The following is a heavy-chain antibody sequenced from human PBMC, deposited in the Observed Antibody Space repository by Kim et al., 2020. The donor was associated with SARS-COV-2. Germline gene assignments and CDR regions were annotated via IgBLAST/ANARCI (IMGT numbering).Heavy chain of an antibody. V-gene: IGHV1-18*01. Sequence: ASVKVSCKASGYTFSSYGISWVRQAPGQGLEWMGWISIYNGRTNYAQKVQDRVSMTADTSTSTAYMELRSLRSEDTAVYYCARDPSYYDSVGYSLHNGFDIWGQGTRVTGSS. J-gene: IGHJ3*02. CDR3: ARDPSYYDSVGYSLHNGFDI. CDR2: ISIYNGRT. D-gene: IGHD3-22*01. CDR1: GYTFSSYG.